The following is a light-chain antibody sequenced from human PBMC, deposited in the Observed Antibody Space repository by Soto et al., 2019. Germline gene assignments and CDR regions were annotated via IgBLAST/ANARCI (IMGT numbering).Light chain of an antibody. Sequence: VKMKQSASTLSAHVEDRVTNTSLSSQSIGSWLAWYQQKPGKAPKLLIYDASSLETGVPSRFSGSGSGTEFTLTISSLQPDDFATYYCQQYNTYSPTFGQGTKVDI. CDR1: QSIGSW. J-gene: IGKJ1*01. V-gene: IGKV1-5*01. CDR2: DAS. CDR3: QQYNTYSPT.